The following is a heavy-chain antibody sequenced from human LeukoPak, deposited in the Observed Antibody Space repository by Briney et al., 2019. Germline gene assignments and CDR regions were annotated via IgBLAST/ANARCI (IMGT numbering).Heavy chain of an antibody. Sequence: ASVKVSCRASGYTFTGYYMHWVRQAPGQGLEWMGRINPNSGGTNYAQKFQGRVTMTRDTSISTAYMELSRLRSDDTAVYYCAIIAVAEYYFDYWGQGTLDTVSS. CDR3: AIIAVAEYYFDY. D-gene: IGHD6-19*01. J-gene: IGHJ4*02. V-gene: IGHV1-2*06. CDR1: GYTFTGYY. CDR2: INPNSGGT.